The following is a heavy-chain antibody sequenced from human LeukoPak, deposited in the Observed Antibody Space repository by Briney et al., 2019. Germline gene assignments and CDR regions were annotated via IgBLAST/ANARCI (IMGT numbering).Heavy chain of an antibody. CDR1: GGSFSGYY. Sequence: SETLSLTCAVYGGSFSGYYWSWIRQPPGKGLEWIGEINHSGSTNYNPSLKSRVTISVDTSKNQFSLKLSSGTAADTAVYYCARRNSSGWYYFDYWGQGTLVTVSS. CDR3: ARRNSSGWYYFDY. J-gene: IGHJ4*02. V-gene: IGHV4-34*01. D-gene: IGHD6-19*01. CDR2: INHSGST.